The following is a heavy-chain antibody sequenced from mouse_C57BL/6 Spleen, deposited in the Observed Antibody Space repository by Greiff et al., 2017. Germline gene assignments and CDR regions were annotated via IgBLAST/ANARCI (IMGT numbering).Heavy chain of an antibody. J-gene: IGHJ4*01. CDR3: LGNIYYYAMDY. D-gene: IGHD2-1*01. CDR2: ISSGGDYI. CDR1: GFTFSSYA. V-gene: IGHV5-9-1*02. Sequence: EVMLVESGEGLVKPGGSLKLSCAASGFTFSSYAMSWVRQTPEKRLVWVAYISSGGDYIYYADTVKGRFTISSDNARNTLYLQMSSLKSEDTAMYYCLGNIYYYAMDYWGQGTSVTVSS.